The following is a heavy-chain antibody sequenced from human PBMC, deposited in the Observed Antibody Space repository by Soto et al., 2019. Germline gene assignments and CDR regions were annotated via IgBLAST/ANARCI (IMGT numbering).Heavy chain of an antibody. CDR2: IVPNVGTV. Sequence: SVKVSCKSSGVTFSSFINYPINWVRQAPGQGLEWMGGIVPNVGTVNYAQKFRGKVTITADKSTGTAYMELSSLRSEDTALYYCARRDTSGFLRYFDNWGQGTQVTVSS. V-gene: IGHV1-69*06. J-gene: IGHJ4*02. D-gene: IGHD3-3*01. CDR1: GVTFSSFINYP. CDR3: ARRDTSGFLRYFDN.